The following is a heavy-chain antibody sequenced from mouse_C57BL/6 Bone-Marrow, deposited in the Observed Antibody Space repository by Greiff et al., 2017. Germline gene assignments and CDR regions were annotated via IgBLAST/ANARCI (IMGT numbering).Heavy chain of an antibody. CDR2: IYPGSGST. CDR3: MVTDYYAMDY. D-gene: IGHD2-2*01. V-gene: IGHV1-55*01. CDR1: GYTFTSYW. Sequence: QVQLQQPGAELVKPGASVKMSCKASGYTFTSYWITWVKQRPGQGLEWIGDIYPGSGSTNYNEKFKSKATLTAVTSASTAYMELSSLTNEDSAVYYCMVTDYYAMDYWGQGTSVTVSS. J-gene: IGHJ4*01.